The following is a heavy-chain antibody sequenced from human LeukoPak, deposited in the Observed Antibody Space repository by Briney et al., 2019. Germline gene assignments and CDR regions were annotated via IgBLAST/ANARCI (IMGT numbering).Heavy chain of an antibody. V-gene: IGHV3-23*01. CDR3: AKKDKAMVT. Sequence: GGSLRLSRAASGFTVSSNYMSWVRQAPGKGLEWVSAISGSGGSTYYADSVKGRFTISRDNSKNTLYLQMNSLRAEDTAVYYCAKKDKAMVTWGQGTLVTVSS. CDR2: ISGSGGST. CDR1: GFTVSSNY. J-gene: IGHJ4*02. D-gene: IGHD5-18*01.